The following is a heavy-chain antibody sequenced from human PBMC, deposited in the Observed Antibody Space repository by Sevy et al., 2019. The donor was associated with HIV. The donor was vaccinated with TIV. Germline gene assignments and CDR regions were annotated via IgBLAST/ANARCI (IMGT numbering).Heavy chain of an antibody. D-gene: IGHD3-10*01. V-gene: IGHV4-39*01. CDR3: ARQKITMVRGVILNWLDP. J-gene: IGHJ5*02. CDR2: IYYSGST. Sequence: SETLSLTCTVSGGSISSSSYYWGWIRQPPGKGLEWIGSIYYSGSTYYNPSLKSRVTISVDTSKNQFSLKLSSVTAADTAVYDCARQKITMVRGVILNWLDPWGQGTLVTVSS. CDR1: GGSISSSSYY.